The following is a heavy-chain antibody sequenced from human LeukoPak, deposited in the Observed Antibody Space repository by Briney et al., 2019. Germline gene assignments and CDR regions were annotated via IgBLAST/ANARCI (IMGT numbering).Heavy chain of an antibody. J-gene: IGHJ4*02. CDR3: ARSEVYYFDY. V-gene: IGHV4-59*01. CDR1: GGSISSYY. CDR2: IYYSGST. Sequence: SETLSLTCTVSGGSISSYYWSWVRQPPGKGLEWIGYIYYSGSTNYNPSLKSRVTISVDTSKNQFSLKLSSVTAADTAVYYCARSEVYYFDYWGQGTLVTVSS.